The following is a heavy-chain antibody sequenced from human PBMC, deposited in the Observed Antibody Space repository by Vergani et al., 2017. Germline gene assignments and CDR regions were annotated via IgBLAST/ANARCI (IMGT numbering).Heavy chain of an antibody. CDR2: IYYSGST. CDR3: ARDKTSDYGDYYYMDV. CDR1: GGSISRYY. J-gene: IGHJ6*03. Sequence: QVQLQESGPGLVKPSETLSLTCTVSGGSISRYYWSWIRQPPGKGLEWIGYIYYSGSTNYNPSLKSRVTISVATSKNQFSLKLSSGTAADTAVYYCARDKTSDYGDYYYMDVWGKGTTVTVSS. D-gene: IGHD4-17*01. V-gene: IGHV4-59*01.